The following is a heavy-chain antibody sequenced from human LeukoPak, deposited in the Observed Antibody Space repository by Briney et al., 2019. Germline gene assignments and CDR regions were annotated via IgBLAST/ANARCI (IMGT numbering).Heavy chain of an antibody. J-gene: IGHJ4*02. CDR2: IKSKTDGGTT. CDR3: TTQRSRITMVRGVIRSDH. V-gene: IGHV3-15*01. Sequence: PGGSLRLSCAASGFTFSNAWMSWVRQGPGKGLEWVGRIKSKTDGGTTDYAAPVKGRFTISRDDSKNTLYLQMNSLKTEDTAVYYCTTQRSRITMVRGVIRSDHWGQGTLVTASS. D-gene: IGHD3-10*01. CDR1: GFTFSNAW.